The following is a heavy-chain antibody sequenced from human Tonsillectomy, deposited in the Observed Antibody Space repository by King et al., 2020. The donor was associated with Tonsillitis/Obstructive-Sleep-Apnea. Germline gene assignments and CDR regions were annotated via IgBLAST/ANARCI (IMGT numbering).Heavy chain of an antibody. J-gene: IGHJ6*03. CDR2: IYPGDSDT. Sequence: QLVQSGAEVKKPGESLKISCKGSGYSFTSYWIGWVRQMPGKGLEGRGIIYPGDSDTRYSPSFQGQVTISVDKSISTAYLQWSSLKASDTATYYCARSTLNITPLSYYYGYMEVWGKGTTVTVSS. D-gene: IGHD3-10*01. CDR1: GYSFTSYW. V-gene: IGHV5-51*01. CDR3: ARSTLNITPLSYYYGYMEV.